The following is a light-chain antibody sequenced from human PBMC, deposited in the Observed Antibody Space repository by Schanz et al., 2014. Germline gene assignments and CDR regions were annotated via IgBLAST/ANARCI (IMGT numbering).Light chain of an antibody. CDR3: SSYAGSPYV. CDR2: NNN. J-gene: IGLJ1*01. V-gene: IGLV1-44*01. Sequence: QSVLTQPPSASGTPGQRVTISCSGSSSNIGSDSGNWYQQLPGTAPKLLIYNNNQRPSGVPDRFSGSKSGTSASLAISGLQSEDEADYYCSSYAGSPYVFGTGTKLTVL. CDR1: SSNIGSDS.